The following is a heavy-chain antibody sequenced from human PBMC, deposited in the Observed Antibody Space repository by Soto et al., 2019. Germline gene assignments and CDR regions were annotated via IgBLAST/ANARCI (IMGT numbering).Heavy chain of an antibody. V-gene: IGHV1-69*13. CDR2: IIPIFGTA. Sequence: SVKVSCKASGGTFSSYAISWVRQAAGQGLEWMGGIIPIFGTANYAQKFQGRVTITADESTSTAYMELSSLRSEDTAVYYCAIEDVVVVPAAINGGNYYYYGMDVWGQGTTVTVSS. J-gene: IGHJ6*02. CDR1: GGTFSSYA. D-gene: IGHD2-2*01. CDR3: AIEDVVVVPAAINGGNYYYYGMDV.